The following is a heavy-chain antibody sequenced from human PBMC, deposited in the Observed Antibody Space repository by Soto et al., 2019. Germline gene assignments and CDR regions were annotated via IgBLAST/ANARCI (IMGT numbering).Heavy chain of an antibody. CDR2: ISSSSSYI. D-gene: IGHD5-12*01. CDR1: GFTFSSYS. V-gene: IGHV3-21*06. Sequence: PGWSLRLSCAASGFTFSSYSMNWVRQAPGKGLEWVSSISSSSSYIYYADSVKGRFTISRDNAKNSLYLQMNSLRAEDTAVYYCARGLYSGYDSWFDPWGQGTLVTVSS. CDR3: ARGLYSGYDSWFDP. J-gene: IGHJ5*02.